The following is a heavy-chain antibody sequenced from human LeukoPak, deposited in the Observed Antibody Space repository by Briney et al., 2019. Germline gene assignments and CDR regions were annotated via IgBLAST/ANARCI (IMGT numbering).Heavy chain of an antibody. CDR3: VTDSGWYRFDN. V-gene: IGHV3-7*03. D-gene: IGHD6-13*01. Sequence: GGSLRLSCAASGFTFGSYWMTWVRQAPGKGLEWVANIKEDGRDKYYFDSVKGRFTISRDNAKNLLYLQMNGLRAEDTAVYYCVTDSGWYRFDNWGQGTLVTVSS. CDR1: GFTFGSYW. CDR2: IKEDGRDK. J-gene: IGHJ4*02.